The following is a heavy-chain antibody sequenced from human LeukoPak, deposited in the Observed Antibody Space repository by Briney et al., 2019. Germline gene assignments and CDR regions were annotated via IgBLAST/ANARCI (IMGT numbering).Heavy chain of an antibody. CDR2: TTSDGSTT. CDR3: ARAGMHYYDSSGYYPSWFDY. CDR1: GFTFSTYW. V-gene: IGHV3-74*01. Sequence: PGGSLRLSCAASGFTFSTYWMYWVRQAPGKGLVWVSRTTSDGSTTTYAGSVKGRFTITRDNAKNTLYLQMNSLRAEDTALYYCARAGMHYYDSSGYYPSWFDYWGQGTLVTVSS. D-gene: IGHD3-22*01. J-gene: IGHJ4*02.